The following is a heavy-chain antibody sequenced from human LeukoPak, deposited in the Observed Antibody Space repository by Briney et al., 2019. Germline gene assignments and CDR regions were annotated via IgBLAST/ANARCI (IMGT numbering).Heavy chain of an antibody. Sequence: GGSLRLSCAASGFTFNSYWMSWVRQAPGRGLEWVANINQDGINAYYVHSVKGRFTISRDNAKNSLYLQMNSLRAEDTAAYYCARDISYCGGDCAPYYFDYWGQGTLVTVSS. CDR2: INQDGINA. J-gene: IGHJ4*02. CDR1: GFTFNSYW. D-gene: IGHD2-21*02. CDR3: ARDISYCGGDCAPYYFDY. V-gene: IGHV3-7*05.